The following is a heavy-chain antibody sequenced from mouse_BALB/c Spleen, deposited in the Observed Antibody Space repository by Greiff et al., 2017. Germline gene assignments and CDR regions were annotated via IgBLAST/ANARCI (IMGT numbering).Heavy chain of an antibody. D-gene: IGHD2-14*01. V-gene: IGHV5-4*02. Sequence: EVHLVESGGGLVKPGGSLKLSCAASGFTFSDYYMYWVRQTPEKRLEWVATISDGGSYTYYPDSVKGRFTISRDNAKNNLYLQMSSLKSEDTAMYYCARDSVYYRDYYAMDYWGQGTSVTVSS. J-gene: IGHJ4*01. CDR1: GFTFSDYY. CDR2: ISDGGSYT. CDR3: ARDSVYYRDYYAMDY.